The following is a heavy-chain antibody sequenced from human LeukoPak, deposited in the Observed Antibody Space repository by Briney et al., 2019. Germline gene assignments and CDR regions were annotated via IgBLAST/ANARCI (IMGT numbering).Heavy chain of an antibody. V-gene: IGHV4-59*01. CDR3: ARDPQGGTTSDAFDI. D-gene: IGHD1-1*01. CDR1: GGSISSYY. Sequence: SETLSLTCTVSGGSISSYYWSWIRQPPGKGLEWIGYIYYSGSTNYNPSLKSRVTISVDTSKNQFSLRLSSVTAADTAVYFCARDPQGGTTSDAFDIWGQGTMVTVSS. J-gene: IGHJ3*02. CDR2: IYYSGST.